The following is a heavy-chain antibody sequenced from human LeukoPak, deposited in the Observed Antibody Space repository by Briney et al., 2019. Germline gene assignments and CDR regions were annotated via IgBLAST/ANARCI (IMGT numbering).Heavy chain of an antibody. Sequence: PSETLSLTCTVSGYSISSGYYWGWIRQPPGKGLEWIGSIYHSGSTYYNPSLKSRVTISVDTSKNQFSLKRSSVTAADTAVYYCARNGRRVVAGTNLYYYYYMDVWGKGTTVTVSS. D-gene: IGHD6-19*01. J-gene: IGHJ6*03. CDR3: ARNGRRVVAGTNLYYYYYMDV. CDR2: IYHSGST. V-gene: IGHV4-38-2*02. CDR1: GYSISSGYY.